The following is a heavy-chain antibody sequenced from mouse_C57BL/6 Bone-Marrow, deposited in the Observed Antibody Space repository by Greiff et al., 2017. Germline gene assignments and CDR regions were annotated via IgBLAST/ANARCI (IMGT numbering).Heavy chain of an antibody. V-gene: IGHV1-7*01. CDR2: LNPSSGYT. D-gene: IGHD2-2*01. J-gene: IGHJ4*01. CDR3: LGYDGDYAMDY. CDR1: GYTFTSYW. Sequence: VLLVESGAELAKPGASVKLSCKASGYTFTSYWMHWVKQRPGPGLEWIGYLNPSSGYTKYNQKFKDKATLTADKSSSTAYMQLSSLTYEDSAVYYWLGYDGDYAMDYWGQGTSVTVSS.